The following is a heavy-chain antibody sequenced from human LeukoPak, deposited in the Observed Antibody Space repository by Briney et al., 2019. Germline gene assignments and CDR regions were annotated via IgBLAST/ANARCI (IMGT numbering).Heavy chain of an antibody. V-gene: IGHV4-39*01. D-gene: IGHD3-16*01. CDR2: IYYSGST. CDR3: ARLPARGIWGFDY. Sequence: PSETLSLTCTVSGGSISSSSYYWGWIRQPPGKGLEWIGSIYYSGSTYYNPSLKSRVTISVDTSKNQFSLKLSSVTAADTAEYYCARLPARGIWGFDYWGQGTLVTVSS. J-gene: IGHJ4*02. CDR1: GGSISSSSYY.